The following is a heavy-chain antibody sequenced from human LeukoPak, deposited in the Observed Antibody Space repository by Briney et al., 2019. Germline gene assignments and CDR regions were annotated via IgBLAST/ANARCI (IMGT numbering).Heavy chain of an antibody. CDR2: NSSSGYST. J-gene: IGHJ4*02. CDR1: GFTFSDNF. V-gene: IGHV3-11*04. CDR3: ARERYFGSGTSYFDF. Sequence: GGSLRLSCAASGFTFSDNFMSWIRQTPGRGLEWISYNSSSGYSTYYADPMKGRFTISRDNARNSLYLQMNSLRAEDTAVYYCARERYFGSGTSYFDFWGQGALVTVSS. D-gene: IGHD3-10*01.